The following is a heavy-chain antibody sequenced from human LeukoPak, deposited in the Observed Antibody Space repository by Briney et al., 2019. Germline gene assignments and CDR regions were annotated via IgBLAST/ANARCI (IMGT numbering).Heavy chain of an antibody. CDR1: GFTFSSYS. CDR3: ARDRYYYDSSGYLEDAFDI. Sequence: PGGSLRLSCAASGFTFSSYSMNWVRQAPGKGLEWVSSISSSSSYIYYADSVKGRFTISRDNAKNSLYLQMNSLRAEDTAVYYCARDRYYYDSSGYLEDAFDIWGQGTMVTVSS. V-gene: IGHV3-21*01. J-gene: IGHJ3*02. CDR2: ISSSSSYI. D-gene: IGHD3-22*01.